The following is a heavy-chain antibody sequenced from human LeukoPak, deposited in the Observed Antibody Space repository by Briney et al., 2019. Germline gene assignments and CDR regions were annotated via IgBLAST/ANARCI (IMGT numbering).Heavy chain of an antibody. CDR1: GVSISSYY. CDR2: IYYSGST. V-gene: IGHV4-59*01. Sequence: SETLSLTCTVSGVSISSYYWSWIRQPPGKGLEWIGYIYYSGSTNYNPSLKSRVTISVDTSKNQFSLKLSSVTAADTAVYYCARDEGDGYKNWGQGTLVTVSS. D-gene: IGHD5-24*01. CDR3: ARDEGDGYKN. J-gene: IGHJ4*02.